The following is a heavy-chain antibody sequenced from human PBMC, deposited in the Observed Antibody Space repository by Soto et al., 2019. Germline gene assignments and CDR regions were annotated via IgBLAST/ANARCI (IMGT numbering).Heavy chain of an antibody. D-gene: IGHD6-19*01. V-gene: IGHV3-23*01. CDR2: ISGSGGST. CDR3: AKDPFRVSSGESYYFDY. CDR1: GFTFSSYA. Sequence: GGSLRLSCAASGFTFSSYAMSWVRQAPGKGLEWVSAISGSGGSTYYADSVKGRFTISRDNSKNTLYLQMNSLRAEDTAVYYCAKDPFRVSSGESYYFDYWGQGTLVTVSS. J-gene: IGHJ4*02.